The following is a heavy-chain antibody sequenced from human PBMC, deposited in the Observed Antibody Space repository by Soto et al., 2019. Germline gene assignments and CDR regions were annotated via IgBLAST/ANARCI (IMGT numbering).Heavy chain of an antibody. CDR3: AYRVGSRGSFDY. J-gene: IGHJ4*02. CDR2: IYWNDDK. Sequence: SGPTLVNPTQTLTLTCTFSGFSLTTSFVIVGLILQPPGKALEWVAFIYWNDDKRYSPSLKSRLTVTKDNSKKQVALTMTNMDPVDTATYYCAYRVGSRGSFDYWGPGTLVTVSS. V-gene: IGHV2-5*01. CDR1: GFSLTTSFVI. D-gene: IGHD6-25*01.